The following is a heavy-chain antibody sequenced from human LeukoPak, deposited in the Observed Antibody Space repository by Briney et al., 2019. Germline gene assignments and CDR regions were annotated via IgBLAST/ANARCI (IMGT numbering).Heavy chain of an antibody. CDR1: GFTFDDYA. D-gene: IGHD1-26*01. V-gene: IGHV3-9*01. Sequence: AGGSLRLSCAASGFTFDDYAMHWVRQAPGKGLEWVSGISWNSGSIGYADSVKGRFTISRDNAKNSLYLQMNSLRAEDTALYYCAKDINLGRATRMIEDAFDIWGQGTMVTVSS. CDR2: ISWNSGSI. J-gene: IGHJ3*02. CDR3: AKDINLGRATRMIEDAFDI.